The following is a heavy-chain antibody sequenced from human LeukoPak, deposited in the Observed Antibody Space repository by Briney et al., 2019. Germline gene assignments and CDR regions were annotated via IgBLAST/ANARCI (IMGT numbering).Heavy chain of an antibody. CDR2: LYSGGNT. CDR3: AGVMRGAFDI. J-gene: IGHJ3*02. CDR1: GFTFSTYP. V-gene: IGHV3-53*01. Sequence: QPGGSLRLSCAASGFTFSTYPMHWVRQAPGKGLEWVSLLYSGGNTYYADSVKGRFTISRDNSRNTLYLQLDSLRAEDTAIYYCAGVMRGAFDIWGQGTLVTVSS.